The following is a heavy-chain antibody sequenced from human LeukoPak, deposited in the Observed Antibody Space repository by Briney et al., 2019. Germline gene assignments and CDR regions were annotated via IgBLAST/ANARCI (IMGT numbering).Heavy chain of an antibody. V-gene: IGHV1-46*01. D-gene: IGHD3-16*01. CDR3: ARETLHNWFDP. CDR2: INPSGGST. CDR1: GYTFTSYY. Sequence: ASVKVSCRASGYTFTSYYMHWVRQAPGQGLEWMGIINPSGGSTSYAQKFQGRVTMTRDTSTSTVYMELSSLRSEDTAVYYCARETLHNWFDPWGQGTLVTVSS. J-gene: IGHJ5*02.